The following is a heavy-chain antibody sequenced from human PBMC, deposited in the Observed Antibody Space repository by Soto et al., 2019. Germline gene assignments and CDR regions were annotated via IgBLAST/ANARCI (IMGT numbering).Heavy chain of an antibody. V-gene: IGHV4-4*02. Sequence: QVQLQESGPGLVKPSGTLSLTCAVSGDSMRSNNWWSWVRQPPGKGLEWIGEIYHSGTTNYNPSLKSRVTISVDKSNNQFSLRLNSVTAADTAFYYCAIGGYHSSGYYFRLDYWGQGTLVTVSS. CDR3: AIGGYHSSGYYFRLDY. J-gene: IGHJ4*02. D-gene: IGHD3-22*01. CDR1: GDSMRSNNW. CDR2: IYHSGTT.